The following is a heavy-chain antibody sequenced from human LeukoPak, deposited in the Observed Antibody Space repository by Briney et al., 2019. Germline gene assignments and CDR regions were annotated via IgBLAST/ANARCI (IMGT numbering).Heavy chain of an antibody. J-gene: IGHJ5*02. Sequence: ASVKVSCKASGGTFSSYAINWVRQAPGQGLEWMGRIIPIFGIANYAQKFQGRVTITADKSTSTAYMELSSLRSEDTAVFYCARYEAAAGNWFDPWGQGTLVTVSS. CDR1: GGTFSSYA. CDR2: IIPIFGIA. D-gene: IGHD6-13*01. CDR3: ARYEAAAGNWFDP. V-gene: IGHV1-69*04.